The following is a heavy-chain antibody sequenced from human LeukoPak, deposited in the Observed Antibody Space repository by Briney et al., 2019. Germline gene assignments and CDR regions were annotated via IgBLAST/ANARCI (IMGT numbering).Heavy chain of an antibody. V-gene: IGHV3-48*02. J-gene: IGHJ4*02. CDR1: GFTFTSYS. CDR2: ISSGSSTI. D-gene: IGHD3-9*01. Sequence: PGGSLRLSCVVSGFTFTSYSMNWVRQAPGKGLEWVSYISSGSSTIYYADSVKGRFTISRGNAKNSLYLQMNSLRDEDTAVYYCATGARYFDSWGQGTLVTVS. CDR3: ATGARYFDS.